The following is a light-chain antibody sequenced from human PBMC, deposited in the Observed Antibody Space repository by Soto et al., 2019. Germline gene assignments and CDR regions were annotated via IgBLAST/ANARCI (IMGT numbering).Light chain of an antibody. CDR1: RIFLYIPNNKNY. J-gene: IGKJ1*01. CDR3: YQYDSSPWT. V-gene: IGKV4-1*01. CDR2: WAS. Sequence: DVVVTQSKNYLAVSLCESATINCKSSRIFLYIPNNKNYLAWYQHKPGQPPKMLIYWASIRESGVPDRFSGSGSGTDFTLTISRLEPEDFAVYFCYQYDSSPWTFGQVTNVDNK.